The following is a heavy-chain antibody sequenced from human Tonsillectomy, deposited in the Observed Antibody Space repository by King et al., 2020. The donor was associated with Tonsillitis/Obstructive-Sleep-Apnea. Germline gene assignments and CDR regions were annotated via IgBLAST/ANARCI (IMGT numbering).Heavy chain of an antibody. J-gene: IGHJ4*02. D-gene: IGHD7-27*01. Sequence: DVQLVESGGGLVKPGGSLRLSCAASGFTFGPYSMTWVRQAPGKGLEWVSFISGSSTYTYYADSVKGRFTISRDNAKNSLYLQMNSLRAEDTAVYYCARENGETGDLDYWGQGTLVTVSS. CDR1: GFTFGPYS. V-gene: IGHV3-21*01. CDR2: ISGSSTYT. CDR3: ARENGETGDLDY.